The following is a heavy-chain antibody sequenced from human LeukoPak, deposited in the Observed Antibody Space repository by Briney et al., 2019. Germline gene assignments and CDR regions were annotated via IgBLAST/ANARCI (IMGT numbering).Heavy chain of an antibody. CDR2: INPNSGGT. CDR1: GYTFTGYY. CDR3: AKPTRSGWYGNWFDP. Sequence: ASVKVSCKASGYTFTGYYMHWVRQAPGQGLEWMGWINPNSGGTNYAQKFQGRVTMTRDTSISTAYMELSRLSSDDTALYYCAKPTRSGWYGNWFDPWGQGTLVTVSS. V-gene: IGHV1-2*02. D-gene: IGHD6-19*01. J-gene: IGHJ5*02.